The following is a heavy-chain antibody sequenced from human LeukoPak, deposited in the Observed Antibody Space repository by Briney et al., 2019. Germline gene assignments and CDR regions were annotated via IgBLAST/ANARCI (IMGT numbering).Heavy chain of an antibody. CDR1: GYTFTDYY. J-gene: IGHJ4*02. CDR2: IDPEDGET. Sequence: ASVKVSCKVSGYTFTDYYTHWVQQAPGKGLEWMGLIDPEDGETIYPEKFQGGVTITADTSTDTAYMELSSLRSEDTAVYYCATLGNDFWSGYPSRTFDYWGQGTLVTVSS. V-gene: IGHV1-69-2*01. D-gene: IGHD3-3*01. CDR3: ATLGNDFWSGYPSRTFDY.